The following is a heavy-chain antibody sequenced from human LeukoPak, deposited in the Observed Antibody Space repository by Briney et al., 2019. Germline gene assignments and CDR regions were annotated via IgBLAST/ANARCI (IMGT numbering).Heavy chain of an antibody. CDR1: GYTFTGYW. CDR3: ARDYSVRDAAWWFNP. V-gene: IGHV1-46*01. Sequence: ASVKVSCKAFGYTFTGYWMHWVRQAPGQGPEWMGVISPSGGSTIYAQKFKGRVTMTRDMSTSTDYLELSSLRSEDTAVYYCARDYSVRDAAWWFNPWGQGTLVTVSS. D-gene: IGHD5-24*01. J-gene: IGHJ5*01. CDR2: ISPSGGST.